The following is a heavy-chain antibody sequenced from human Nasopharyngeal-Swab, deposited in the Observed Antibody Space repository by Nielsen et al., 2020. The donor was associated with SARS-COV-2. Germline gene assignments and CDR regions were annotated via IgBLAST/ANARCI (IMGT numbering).Heavy chain of an antibody. V-gene: IGHV4-31*03. Sequence: SETLSLTCTVSGASIISGGYYWSSIRQHPGKGLEWIGYIYYSGSTYYNPSLKSRVTISVDTSKNQFSLKLSSVTAADTAVYYCARVLGWSGGFHFDYWGQGTLVTVSS. CDR1: GASIISGGYY. CDR3: ARVLGWSGGFHFDY. CDR2: IYYSGST. J-gene: IGHJ4*02. D-gene: IGHD6-19*01.